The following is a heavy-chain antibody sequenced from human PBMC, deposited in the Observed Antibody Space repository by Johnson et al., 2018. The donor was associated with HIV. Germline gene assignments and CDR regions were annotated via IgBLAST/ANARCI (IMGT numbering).Heavy chain of an antibody. V-gene: IGHV3-7*01. J-gene: IGHJ3*02. CDR2: IKQDGSEK. CDR1: GFTFSSYW. D-gene: IGHD1-26*01. CDR3: ARDSGSYQGAFDI. Sequence: VQLVESGGGLVKPGGSLRLSCAASGFTFSSYWMSWVRQAPGKGLEWVANIKQDGSEKYYVDSVKGRSTISRDNAKNSLYLQMNSLRAEDTAVYYCARDSGSYQGAFDIWGQGTMVTVSS.